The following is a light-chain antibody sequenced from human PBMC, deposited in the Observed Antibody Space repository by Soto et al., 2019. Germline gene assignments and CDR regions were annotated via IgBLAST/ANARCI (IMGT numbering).Light chain of an antibody. CDR3: SSYASRSPYV. Sequence: QSVLAQPASVSGSPGQSITISCTGTSSDVGGYNYVSWYQQHPGKAPKLMLYDVSNRPSGVSNRFSGSKSGNSASLTISGLQAEDEADYYCSSYASRSPYVSGPVTKVPVL. CDR2: DVS. V-gene: IGLV2-14*03. CDR1: SSDVGGYNY. J-gene: IGLJ1*01.